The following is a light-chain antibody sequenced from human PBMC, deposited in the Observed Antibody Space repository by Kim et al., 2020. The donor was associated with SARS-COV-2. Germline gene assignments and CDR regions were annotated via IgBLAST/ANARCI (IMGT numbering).Light chain of an antibody. V-gene: IGLV3-1*01. CDR1: KLGDKY. CDR2: QDT. J-gene: IGLJ2*01. CDR3: QAWDSITVV. Sequence: SYELTQPPSVSVSPGQTASITCSGDKLGDKYASWYQQKPGQSPVLVIYQDTKRPSGIPERFSGSNSGNTATLTFSGTQAMDEADYYCQAWDSITVVFGGGTQLTVL.